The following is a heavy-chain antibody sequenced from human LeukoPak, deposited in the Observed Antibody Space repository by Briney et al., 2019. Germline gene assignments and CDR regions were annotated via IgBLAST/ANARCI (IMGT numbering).Heavy chain of an antibody. Sequence: SVKVSCKASGYTFTSYDINWVRQATGQGLEWMGGIIPIFGTANYAQKFQGRVTITTDESTSTAYMELSSLRAEDTAVYYCAKVWVTMSLWDAFDIWGQGTMVTVSS. CDR1: GYTFTSYD. V-gene: IGHV1-69*05. D-gene: IGHD3-10*02. J-gene: IGHJ3*02. CDR2: IIPIFGTA. CDR3: AKVWVTMSLWDAFDI.